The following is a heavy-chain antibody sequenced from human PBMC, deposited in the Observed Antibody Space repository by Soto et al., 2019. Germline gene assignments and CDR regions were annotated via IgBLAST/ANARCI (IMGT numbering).Heavy chain of an antibody. J-gene: IGHJ5*02. CDR2: IYYSGST. V-gene: IGHV4-59*01. CDR3: ARWNYGDYGINWFDP. D-gene: IGHD4-17*01. CDR1: GGSISSYY. Sequence: SETLSLTCTVSGGSISSYYWSWIRQPPGKGLEWIGYIYYSGSTNYNPSLKSRVTISVDTSKNQFSLKLSSVTAADTAVYYCARWNYGDYGINWFDPWGQGTLVTVSS.